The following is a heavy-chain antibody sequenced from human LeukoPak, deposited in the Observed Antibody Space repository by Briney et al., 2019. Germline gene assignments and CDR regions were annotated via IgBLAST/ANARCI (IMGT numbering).Heavy chain of an antibody. Sequence: GGSLRLSCAASGFTFSSYAMSWVRQAPGKGLEWVSAISGSGGSTYYADSVKGRFTISRDNSKNTLYLQMNSLRAEDTAVYHCAKDQSFYGDFPGGYDYWGQGTLVTVSS. D-gene: IGHD4-17*01. J-gene: IGHJ4*02. CDR1: GFTFSSYA. CDR2: ISGSGGST. V-gene: IGHV3-23*01. CDR3: AKDQSFYGDFPGGYDY.